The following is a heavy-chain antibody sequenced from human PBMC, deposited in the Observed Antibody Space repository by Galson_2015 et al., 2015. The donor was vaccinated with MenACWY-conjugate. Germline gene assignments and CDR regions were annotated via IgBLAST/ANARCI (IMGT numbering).Heavy chain of an antibody. J-gene: IGHJ6*02. CDR1: GFTFSTYA. V-gene: IGHV3-23*01. CDR2: ISGSGSST. CDR3: AKHRSTTYSGMDV. D-gene: IGHD1-1*01. Sequence: SLRLSCAASGFTFSTYAMTWVRQAPGKGLEWVSTISGSGSSTYYADSVKGRFTISRDNSKNTLYLQMNSLRAEDTAVYYCAKHRSTTYSGMDVWGQGTTVTVSS.